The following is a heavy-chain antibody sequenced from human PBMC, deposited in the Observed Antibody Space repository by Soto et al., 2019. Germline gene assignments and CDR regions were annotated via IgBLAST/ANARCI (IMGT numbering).Heavy chain of an antibody. CDR1: GFTFNGYW. D-gene: IGHD2-21*02. CDR2: IMKDGGEK. Sequence: EVQLVESGGGLVQPGGSLRLSCAASGFTFNGYWMGWVRQAPGKGLEWVASIMKDGGEKKYVDPVKGRFTISRDNAKDSVSLQMNSLRADDTAIYYCARDSDYYKADYWGQGTLVTVSS. CDR3: ARDSDYYKADY. V-gene: IGHV3-7*01. J-gene: IGHJ4*02.